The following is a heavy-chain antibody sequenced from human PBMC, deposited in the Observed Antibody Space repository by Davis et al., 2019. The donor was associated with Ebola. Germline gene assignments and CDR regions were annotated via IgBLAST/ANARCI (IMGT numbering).Heavy chain of an antibody. V-gene: IGHV1-69*10. Sequence: SVKVSCKASGGTFSTYAISWVRQAPGQGLEWMGGIIPFLGIPNYAQKFQGRVTMTRDTSTSTAYMELSSLRSDDTALYYCARDPAELGTGYLEYYFDYWGQGTPVAVSS. D-gene: IGHD3-9*01. J-gene: IGHJ4*02. CDR1: GGTFSTYA. CDR2: IIPFLGIP. CDR3: ARDPAELGTGYLEYYFDY.